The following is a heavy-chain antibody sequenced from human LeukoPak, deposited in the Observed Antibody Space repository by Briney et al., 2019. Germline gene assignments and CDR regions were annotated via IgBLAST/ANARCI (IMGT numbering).Heavy chain of an antibody. CDR3: TTDYVRGSYEVY. V-gene: IGHV3-23*01. D-gene: IGHD3-16*01. Sequence: GGSLRLSCAASGFTFNTYGMSWVRQAPGKGLEWVSGISGSGGATYYADSVKGRFTISRDDPHNTLYLQMNSLKTEDTAVYYCTTDYVRGSYEVYWGQGTLVTVSS. CDR1: GFTFNTYG. J-gene: IGHJ4*02. CDR2: ISGSGGAT.